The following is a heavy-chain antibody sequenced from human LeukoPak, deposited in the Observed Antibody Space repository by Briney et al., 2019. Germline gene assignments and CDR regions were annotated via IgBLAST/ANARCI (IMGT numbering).Heavy chain of an antibody. CDR1: GFTFSSYS. J-gene: IGHJ1*01. CDR3: ARDLGQLPHEYFQH. Sequence: GGSLRLSCAASGFTFSSYSINWVRQAPGKGLEWVSSISSSSRYIYYADSVKGRFTISRDNAKNSLYLQVNSLRAEDTAVYYCARDLGQLPHEYFQHWGQGTLVTVSS. D-gene: IGHD2-2*01. CDR2: ISSSSRYI. V-gene: IGHV3-21*01.